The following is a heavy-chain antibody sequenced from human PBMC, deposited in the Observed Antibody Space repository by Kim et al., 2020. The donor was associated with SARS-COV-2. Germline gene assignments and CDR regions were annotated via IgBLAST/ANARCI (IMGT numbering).Heavy chain of an antibody. Sequence: GGSLRLSCAASGLAFSSYWMFWVRQPPGKGLLWVSHIKGDGSATVYADSVKGRFTVSRDNAKNTLYLQLSTLRAEDTAVYYCAPGNNWSFDYWGPGTLVT. CDR3: APGNNWSFDY. V-gene: IGHV3-74*01. D-gene: IGHD1-1*01. CDR1: GLAFSSYW. CDR2: IKGDGSAT. J-gene: IGHJ4*02.